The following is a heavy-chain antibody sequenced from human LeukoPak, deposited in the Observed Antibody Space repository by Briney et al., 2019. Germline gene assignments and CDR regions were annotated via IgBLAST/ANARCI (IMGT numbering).Heavy chain of an antibody. CDR2: INSDGNTV. J-gene: IGHJ6*03. D-gene: IGHD2-21*02. V-gene: IGHV3-48*03. Sequence: GGSLRLSCAASGFTFSSYEMNWVRQAPGKGLEWVSYINSDGNTVYYADSEKGRFTIFRDNAKNSLYLQMNSLRAEDTAVYYCARDKRQVVTAIRYLDVWGKGTTVTVSS. CDR3: ARDKRQVVTAIRYLDV. CDR1: GFTFSSYE.